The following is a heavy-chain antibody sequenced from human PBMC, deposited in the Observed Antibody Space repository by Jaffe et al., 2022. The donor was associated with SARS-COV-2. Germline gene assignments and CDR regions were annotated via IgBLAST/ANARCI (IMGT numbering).Heavy chain of an antibody. D-gene: IGHD6-19*01. Sequence: QVQLQESGPGLVKPSGTLSLTCAVSGGSISSSNWWSWVRQPPGKGLEWIGEIYHSGSTNYNPSLKSRVTISVDKSKNQFSLKLSSVTAADTAVYYCASAEGYSSGWYSWWFDPWGQGTLVTVSS. CDR1: GGSISSSNW. J-gene: IGHJ5*02. CDR3: ASAEGYSSGWYSWWFDP. V-gene: IGHV4-4*02. CDR2: IYHSGST.